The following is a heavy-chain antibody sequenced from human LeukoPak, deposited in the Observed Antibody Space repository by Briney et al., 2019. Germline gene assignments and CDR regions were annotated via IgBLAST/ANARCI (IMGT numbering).Heavy chain of an antibody. V-gene: IGHV3-30-3*01. CDR3: ARDPQPYDYGDY. J-gene: IGHJ4*02. D-gene: IGHD1-14*01. CDR1: GFTFSSYA. CDR2: ISYDGSNK. Sequence: PGGSLRLSCAASGFTFSSYAMHWVRQAPGKGLEWVAVISYDGSNKYYADSVKGRFTISRDNSKNTLYLQMNSLRAEDTAVYYCARDPQPYDYGDYWGQGTLVTVSS.